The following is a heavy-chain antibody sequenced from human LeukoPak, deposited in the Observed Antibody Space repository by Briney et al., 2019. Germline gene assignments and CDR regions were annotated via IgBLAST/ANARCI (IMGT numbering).Heavy chain of an antibody. CDR3: TRAEKFSGSKASEI. CDR2: IYARGST. J-gene: IGHJ6*02. Sequence: SETLSLTCTVSGGSISSYYWSWIRQSAGKGLEWIGHIYARGSTNYNPSLKSRVTMSVDTPKNQFSLKLTSVTAADTAVYYCTRAEKFSGSKASEIWGQGTTVTVSS. CDR1: GGSISSYY. V-gene: IGHV4-4*07. D-gene: IGHD6-6*01.